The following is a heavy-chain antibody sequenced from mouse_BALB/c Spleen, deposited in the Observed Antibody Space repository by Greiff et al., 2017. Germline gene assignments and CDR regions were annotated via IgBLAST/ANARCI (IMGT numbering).Heavy chain of an antibody. J-gene: IGHJ4*01. Sequence: VQLQQSGAELVRPGVSVKISCKGSGYTFTDYAMHWVKQSHAKSLEWIGVISTYYGDASYNQKFKGKATMTVDKSSSTAYMELARLTSEDSAIYYCARGEGYYGSSYNYYAMDYWGQGTSVTVSS. V-gene: IGHV1S137*01. CDR3: ARGEGYYGSSYNYYAMDY. CDR2: ISTYYGDA. D-gene: IGHD1-1*01. CDR1: GYTFTDYA.